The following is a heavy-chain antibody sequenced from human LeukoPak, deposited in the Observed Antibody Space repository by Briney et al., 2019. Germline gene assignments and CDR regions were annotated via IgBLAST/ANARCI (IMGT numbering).Heavy chain of an antibody. CDR1: GFTISSYG. V-gene: IGHV3-30*02. J-gene: IGHJ4*02. Sequence: GGSLRLFCSASGFTISSYGMHWGRQAPGKGLEGVSFIRYDGSTKYYADAVKGRFTISRDNSKNTQYLQKISLRAEDTAVYYCAKDGPSEWLVDFWGQGTLVAVSS. D-gene: IGHD3-3*01. CDR3: AKDGPSEWLVDF. CDR2: IRYDGSTK.